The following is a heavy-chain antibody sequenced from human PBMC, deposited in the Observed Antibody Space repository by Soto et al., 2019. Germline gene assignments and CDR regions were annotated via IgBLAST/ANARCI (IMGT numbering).Heavy chain of an antibody. V-gene: IGHV3-30*03. J-gene: IGHJ6*02. CDR1: GFTFSTYG. CDR2: MSHDGSHK. D-gene: IGHD6-19*01. Sequence: QVPLVESGGGVVQAGGSLGLSCTASGFTFSTYGMHWVRQAPGKGPEWVAVMSHDGSHKAFLDSVKGRFIISRDNSKNTLYLQMNSLRPDDTAVYYCASLPRSGWDHYYYGMDVWGQGTTVIVSS. CDR3: ASLPRSGWDHYYYGMDV.